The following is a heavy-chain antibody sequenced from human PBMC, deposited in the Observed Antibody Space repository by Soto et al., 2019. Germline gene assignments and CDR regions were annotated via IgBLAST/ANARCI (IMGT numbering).Heavy chain of an antibody. CDR3: ARDSGSYYLFDY. CDR1: GGSISSGGYH. V-gene: IGHV4-31*03. J-gene: IGHJ4*02. CDR2: IYYSGSA. D-gene: IGHD1-26*01. Sequence: PSDTLSLTCSVSGGSISSGGYHWSWIRQHPGKGLEWIGYIYYSGSAYYNPSLKSRVTISVDTSKNQFSLKLSSVTAADTAVYYCARDSGSYYLFDYWGQGTLVTAPQ.